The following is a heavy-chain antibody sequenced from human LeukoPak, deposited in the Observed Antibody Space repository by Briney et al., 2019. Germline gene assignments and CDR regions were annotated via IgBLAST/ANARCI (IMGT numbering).Heavy chain of an antibody. V-gene: IGHV3-21*01. J-gene: IGHJ3*01. CDR1: GFTFSTYG. D-gene: IGHD3-9*01. CDR2: ISTSSSYI. CDR3: TTALNFDILTGLYQPIAAFDV. Sequence: PGGSLRLSCAASGFTFSTYGMNWVRQAPGKGLEWVSFISTSSSYIYYADSVKGRFTISRDNAKNSLYLQMNSLRVEDTAVYYCTTALNFDILTGLYQPIAAFDVWGQGTLVTVSS.